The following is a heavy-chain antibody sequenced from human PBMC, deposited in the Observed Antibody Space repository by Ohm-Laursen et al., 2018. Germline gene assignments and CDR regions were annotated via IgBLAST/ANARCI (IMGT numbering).Heavy chain of an antibody. CDR2: IYYSGST. CDR3: ARVRGDI. J-gene: IGHJ4*02. CDR1: GGSVSSGNYY. Sequence: TLSLTCTVSGGSVSSGNYYWSWIRQPPGKGLEWIGYIYYSGSTNYNPSLKSRVTISVDTSKNQFSLKLSSVTAADTAVYYCARVRGDIWGQGTLVTVSS. V-gene: IGHV4-61*01. D-gene: IGHD3-10*01.